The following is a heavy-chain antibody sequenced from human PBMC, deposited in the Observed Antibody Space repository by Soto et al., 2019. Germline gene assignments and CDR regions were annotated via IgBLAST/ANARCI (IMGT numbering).Heavy chain of an antibody. D-gene: IGHD2-21*01. V-gene: IGHV4-34*01. Sequence: QVQLQQWGAGLLKPSETLSLTCAVYGGSFSGYYWTWIRQPPGTGLEWIGEINHSGSTNYNPSRKSRVTISVDTSKSQCSLELTAGTAADPAVYYCARDKIAGHFAYGGEGTLVTVSP. CDR2: INHSGST. CDR3: ARDKIAGHFAY. CDR1: GGSFSGYY. J-gene: IGHJ4*02.